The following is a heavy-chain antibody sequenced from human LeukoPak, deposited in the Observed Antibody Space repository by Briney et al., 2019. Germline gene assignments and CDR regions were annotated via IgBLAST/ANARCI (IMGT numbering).Heavy chain of an antibody. J-gene: IGHJ4*02. CDR2: IYDSGST. CDR3: ARGPTRHYFDY. D-gene: IGHD1-1*01. CDR1: GGSISRYY. Sequence: SETLSPTCTVSGGSISRYYWSWIRQPPGKGLEWIGYIYDSGSTNYNPSLKSRITISVDTSNNQFSLRLTSVTAADTAVYYCARGPTRHYFDYWGQGALVTVSS. V-gene: IGHV4-59*01.